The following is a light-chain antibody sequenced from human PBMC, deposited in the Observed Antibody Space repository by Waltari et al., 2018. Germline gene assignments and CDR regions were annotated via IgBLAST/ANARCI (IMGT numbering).Light chain of an antibody. Sequence: QSGLAQPAPASGSPGQSHTITCPGTSSHVGNYTLVPWYQQRPGKAPRLLIYEVTKRAPGTSDRFSASKSGNTASLSISGLQAQEDEADYYCCSYVGLGTYVFGTGTKVTV. CDR3: CSYVGLGTYV. V-gene: IGLV2-23*02. CDR2: EVT. CDR1: SSHVGNYTL. J-gene: IGLJ1*01.